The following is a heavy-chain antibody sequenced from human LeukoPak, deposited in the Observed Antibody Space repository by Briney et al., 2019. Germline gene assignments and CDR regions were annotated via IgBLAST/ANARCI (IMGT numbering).Heavy chain of an antibody. CDR3: VKDFGRVRGTPDS. D-gene: IGHD3-16*01. J-gene: IGHJ4*02. V-gene: IGHV3-64D*06. CDR1: GFVFSFYT. CDR2: ITGSGTGGNI. Sequence: GGSLRLSCSASGFVFSFYTMYWVRQAPGKGPEYVSTITGSGTGGNIYYADSVKGRFTISRDDSKSILFLEMNSLRSEDTAVYYCVKDFGRVRGTPDSWGQGTLVTVSS.